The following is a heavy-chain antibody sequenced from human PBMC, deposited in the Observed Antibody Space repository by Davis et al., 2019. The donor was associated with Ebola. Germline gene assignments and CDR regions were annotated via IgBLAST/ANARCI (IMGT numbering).Heavy chain of an antibody. CDR3: AKDFDYENGY. V-gene: IGHV3-74*01. D-gene: IGHD3-9*01. Sequence: GESLKISCTASGFTFSSYWMHWVRQAPGKGLVWVSRINSDGGSTGYAVPVKGRFTISRDNAKNTLYLQMNGLRAEDTAVYYCAKDFDYENGYWGQGTLVTISS. CDR1: GFTFSSYW. CDR2: INSDGGST. J-gene: IGHJ4*02.